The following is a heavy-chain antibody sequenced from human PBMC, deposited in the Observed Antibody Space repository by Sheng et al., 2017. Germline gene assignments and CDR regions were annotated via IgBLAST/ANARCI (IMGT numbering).Heavy chain of an antibody. CDR1: GGSISSYY. J-gene: IGHJ5*02. D-gene: IGHD3-10*01. V-gene: IGHV4-59*12. Sequence: QVQLQESGPGLVKPSETLSLTCTVSGGSISSYYWSWIRQPPGKGLEWIGYIYYSGSTNYNPSLKSRVTISVDTSKNQFSLKLSSVTAADTAVYYCARDLHPPGWFDPWGQGTLVTVSS. CDR3: ARDLHPPGWFDP. CDR2: IYYSGST.